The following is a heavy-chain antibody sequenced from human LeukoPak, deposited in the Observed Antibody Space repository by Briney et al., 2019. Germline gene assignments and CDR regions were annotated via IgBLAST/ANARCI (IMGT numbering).Heavy chain of an antibody. Sequence: SETLSLTCAVSGYSISTTYYWGWIRQPPGKGLEWIGTISHSGSPSYNPSLKSRVTISLDTSKNQFSLRLSSVTAADTAVYYCARGDRPWEFQHRGGKLADWGQGTQVIVSS. CDR2: ISHSGSP. D-gene: IGHD1-26*01. J-gene: IGHJ4*02. CDR3: ARGDRPWEFQHRGGKLAD. V-gene: IGHV4-38-2*01. CDR1: GYSISTTYY.